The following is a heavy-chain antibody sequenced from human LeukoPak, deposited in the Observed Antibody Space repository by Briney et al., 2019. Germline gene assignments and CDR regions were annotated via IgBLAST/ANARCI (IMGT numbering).Heavy chain of an antibody. Sequence: PSETLSLTCAISGGSFSGYYWSWIRQPPGKGLEWIGEINHSGSTNYNPSLKSRVTISVDTSKNQFSLKLSSVTAADTAVYYCARAKYYYGSGSSFFDYWGQGTLVTVSS. CDR3: ARAKYYYGSGSSFFDY. D-gene: IGHD3-10*01. CDR2: INHSGST. V-gene: IGHV4-34*01. J-gene: IGHJ4*02. CDR1: GGSFSGYY.